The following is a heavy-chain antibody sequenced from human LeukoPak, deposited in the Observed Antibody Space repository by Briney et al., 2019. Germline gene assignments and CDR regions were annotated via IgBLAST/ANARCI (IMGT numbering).Heavy chain of an antibody. CDR1: GFTFSSYA. CDR2: ISGSGGST. D-gene: IGHD5/OR15-5a*01. CDR3: AKGSTTVYYYYYMDV. V-gene: IGHV3-23*01. Sequence: GGSLRLSCAASGFTFSSYAMSWVRPAPGKGLEWVSAISGSGGSTYYADSVKGRFTISRDNSKNTLYLQMNSLRAEDTAVYYCAKGSTTVYYYYYMDVWGKGTTVTVSS. J-gene: IGHJ6*03.